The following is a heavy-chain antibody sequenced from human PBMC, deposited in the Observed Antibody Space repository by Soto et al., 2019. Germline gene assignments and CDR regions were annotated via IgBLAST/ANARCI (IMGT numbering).Heavy chain of an antibody. Sequence: SETLSLTCTVSGGSISSYYWSWVRQPPGKGLEWIGYIYYTGSTTYNPSLKSRVTFSLATSKNQFSLKLTSVTAADTAVYYCARQGVDYRPNWLDPSGQGPLVTVYS. CDR3: ARQGVDYRPNWLDP. J-gene: IGHJ5*02. CDR1: GGSISSYY. V-gene: IGHV4-59*01. CDR2: IYYTGST. D-gene: IGHD3-16*01.